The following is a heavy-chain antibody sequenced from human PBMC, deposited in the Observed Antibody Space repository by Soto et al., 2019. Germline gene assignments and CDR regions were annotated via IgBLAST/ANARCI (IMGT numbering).Heavy chain of an antibody. J-gene: IGHJ4*02. CDR3: ARGPDIVVVVAALDY. Sequence: GSLRLSCAASGFTFSSYAMHWVRQAPGKGLEWVAVISYDGSNKYYADSVKGRFTISRDNSKNTLYLQMNSLRAEDTAVYYCARGPDIVVVVAALDYWGQGTLVTVSS. CDR1: GFTFSSYA. CDR2: ISYDGSNK. V-gene: IGHV3-30-3*01. D-gene: IGHD2-15*01.